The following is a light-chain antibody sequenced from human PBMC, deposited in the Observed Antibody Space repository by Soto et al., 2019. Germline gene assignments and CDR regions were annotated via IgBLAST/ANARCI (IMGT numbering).Light chain of an antibody. V-gene: IGLV1-40*01. Sequence: QSVLTQPPSVSGAPGQRVTISCTGSSSNIGAGYDVHWYQQLPGTAPKLLISGNSNRPSGVPDRFSGSKSGTSASLVITGLQAEDDADYYCQSYDSSLSGWVFGGGTKLTVL. CDR2: GNS. J-gene: IGLJ3*02. CDR1: SSNIGAGYD. CDR3: QSYDSSLSGWV.